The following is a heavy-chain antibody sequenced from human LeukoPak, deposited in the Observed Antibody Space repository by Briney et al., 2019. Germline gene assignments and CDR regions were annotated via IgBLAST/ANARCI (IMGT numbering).Heavy chain of an antibody. V-gene: IGHV1-18*01. CDR2: ISAYNGNT. J-gene: IGHJ5*02. CDR1: GYTFTSYG. CDR3: ARDLFRFSSSGDWFDP. D-gene: IGHD6-6*01. Sequence: ASVKFSCKASGYTFTSYGISWVRQAPGQGLEWMGWISAYNGNTNYAQKLQGRVTMTTDTSTSTAYMELRSLRSDDTAVYYCARDLFRFSSSGDWFDPWGQGTLVTVSS.